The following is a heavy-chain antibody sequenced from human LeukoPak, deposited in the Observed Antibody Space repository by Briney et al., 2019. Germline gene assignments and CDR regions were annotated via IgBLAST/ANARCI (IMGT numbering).Heavy chain of an antibody. J-gene: IGHJ6*02. Sequence: SETLSLTCTVSGGSTSSYYWSWIRQPPGKGLEWIGYIYYSGSTNYNPSLKSRVTISVDTSKNQFSLKLSSVTAADTAVYYCARNQAYYDILTGYYKSYYYYGMDVWGQGTTVTVSS. CDR1: GGSTSSYY. D-gene: IGHD3-9*01. V-gene: IGHV4-59*01. CDR2: IYYSGST. CDR3: ARNQAYYDILTGYYKSYYYYGMDV.